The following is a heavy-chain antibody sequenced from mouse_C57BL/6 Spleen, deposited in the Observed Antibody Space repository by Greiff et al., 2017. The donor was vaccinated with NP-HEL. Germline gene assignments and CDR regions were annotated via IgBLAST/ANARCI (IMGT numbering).Heavy chain of an antibody. CDR1: GYTFTDYY. CDR3: ARRRTNLYYAMDY. V-gene: IGHV1-26*01. Sequence: VQLQQSGPELVKPGASVKISCKASGYTFTDYYMNWVKQSHGKSLEWIGDINPNNGGTSYNQKFKGKATLTVDKSSSTAYMELRSLTSEDSAVYYCARRRTNLYYAMDYWGQGTSVTVSS. CDR2: INPNNGGT. J-gene: IGHJ4*01.